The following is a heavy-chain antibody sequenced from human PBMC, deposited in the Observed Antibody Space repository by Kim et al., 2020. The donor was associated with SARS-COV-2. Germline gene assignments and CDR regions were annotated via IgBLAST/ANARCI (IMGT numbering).Heavy chain of an antibody. CDR2: ISYDGSNK. V-gene: IGHV3-30*18. Sequence: GGSLRLSCAASGFTFSSYGMHWVRQAPGKGLEWVAVISYDGSNKYYADSVKGRFTISRDNSKNTLYLQMNSLRAEDTAVYYCAKDLRQQLVAYYYYGMDVWGKGTTVTVSS. CDR1: GFTFSSYG. D-gene: IGHD6-13*01. CDR3: AKDLRQQLVAYYYYGMDV. J-gene: IGHJ6*04.